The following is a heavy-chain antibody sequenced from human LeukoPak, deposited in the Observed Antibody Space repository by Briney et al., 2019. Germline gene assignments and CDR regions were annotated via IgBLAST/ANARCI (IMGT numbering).Heavy chain of an antibody. CDR2: IRHDGNSK. D-gene: IGHD2-15*01. CDR3: AKGNLGLCTGGRCFHFDY. CDR1: GFTFTNYG. J-gene: IGHJ4*02. Sequence: GGSLRLSCAASGFTFTNYGMHWVRQTPGKCLEWVAFIRHDGNSKLYADSVKGRFTISRDNSKNEMYLQMDSLRDEDTAVYYCAKGNLGLCTGGRCFHFDYWGQGTLVTVSS. V-gene: IGHV3-30*02.